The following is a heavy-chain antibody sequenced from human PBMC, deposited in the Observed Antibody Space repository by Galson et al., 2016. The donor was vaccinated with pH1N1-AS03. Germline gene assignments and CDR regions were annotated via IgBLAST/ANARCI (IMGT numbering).Heavy chain of an antibody. J-gene: IGHJ2*01. D-gene: IGHD1-26*01. CDR1: GYTFSAYY. Sequence: SVKVSGKASGYTFSAYYMHWVRQAPGQGLEWLGRINSKNGDTDYAPKFRDRLTMTRDTSITTAYLELRSLTSGDTALYDCATPQSLKVGATSAFDLWGRGTLVTVTS. CDR2: INSKNGDT. V-gene: IGHV1-2*06. CDR3: ATPQSLKVGATSAFDL.